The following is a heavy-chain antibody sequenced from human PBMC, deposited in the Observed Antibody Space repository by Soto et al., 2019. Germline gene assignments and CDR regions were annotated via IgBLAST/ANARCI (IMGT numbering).Heavy chain of an antibody. Sequence: PSETLTLTCTVSGGSISSSSYYWGWIRQPPGKGLEWIGSIYYSGSTYYNPSLKSRVTISVDTSKNQFSLKLSSVTAADTAVYYCARAHHTIFGVVILDWYMDVWGKGTTVTVSS. CDR3: ARAHHTIFGVVILDWYMDV. CDR2: IYYSGST. D-gene: IGHD3-3*01. V-gene: IGHV4-39*01. J-gene: IGHJ6*03. CDR1: GGSISSSSYY.